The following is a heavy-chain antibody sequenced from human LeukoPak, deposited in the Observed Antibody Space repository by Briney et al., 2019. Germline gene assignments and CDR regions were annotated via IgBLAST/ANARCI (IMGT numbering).Heavy chain of an antibody. D-gene: IGHD5-12*01. V-gene: IGHV4-59*08. J-gene: IGHJ4*02. CDR2: IYYRGST. CDR1: GGSISSYY. CDR3: ARVHSGYDFGNRKYYYFDY. Sequence: SETLSLTCTVSGGSISSYYWSWIRQPPGKGLEWIGYIYYRGSTNYNPSLKSRVTISVDTSKNQFSLKLRSVTAADTAVYYCARVHSGYDFGNRKYYYFDYWGQGTLVTVSS.